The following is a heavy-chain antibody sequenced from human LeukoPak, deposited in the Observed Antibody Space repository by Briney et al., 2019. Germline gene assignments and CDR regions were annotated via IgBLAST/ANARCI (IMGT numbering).Heavy chain of an antibody. CDR2: ISGGGTIT. CDR3: ARDLDDYNGLPPFFQH. CDR1: GFIFSNYA. D-gene: IGHD5-24*01. Sequence: GGSLRLSCTASGFIFSNYAMSWVRQAPGKGLEWVSTISGGGTITYTADSVTGRFTISRDNSQNIIYLLMNSLRAEDTATYFCARDLDDYNGLPPFFQHWGQGTRVTVSS. V-gene: IGHV3-23*01. J-gene: IGHJ1*01.